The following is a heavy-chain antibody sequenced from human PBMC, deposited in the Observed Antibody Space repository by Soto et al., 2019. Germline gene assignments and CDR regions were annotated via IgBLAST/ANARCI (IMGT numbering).Heavy chain of an antibody. CDR1: GFTFSRYA. V-gene: IGHV3-64*01. CDR3: ARDSGGYAFDI. Sequence: EVQLVESGGGLVQPGGSLRLSCAASGFTFSRYAMHWVHQAPGKGLEYVSAISSSGGTTYYANSVKGRFTISRDNSKNTLYLQMGSLRTEDMAVYYCARDSGGYAFDIWGQGTMVTVSS. CDR2: ISSSGGTT. D-gene: IGHD3-10*01. J-gene: IGHJ3*02.